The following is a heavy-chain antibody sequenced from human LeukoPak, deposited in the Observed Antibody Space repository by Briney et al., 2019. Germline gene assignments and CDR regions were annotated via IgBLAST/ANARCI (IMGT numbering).Heavy chain of an antibody. CDR2: IFPSGGEI. D-gene: IGHD3-10*01. J-gene: IGHJ4*02. Sequence: GGSLRLSCAASGFTFSTFAMIWVRQPPGKGLEWVSSIFPSGGEIHYADSVRGRFTISRDNSKNTLYLQMNSLRAEDTAVYYCARRDILLWFGEGEVDYWGQGTLVTVSS. CDR1: GFTFSTFA. V-gene: IGHV3-23*01. CDR3: ARRDILLWFGEGEVDY.